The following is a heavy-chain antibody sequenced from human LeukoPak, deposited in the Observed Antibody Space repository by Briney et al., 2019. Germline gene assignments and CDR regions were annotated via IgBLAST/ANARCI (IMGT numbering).Heavy chain of an antibody. J-gene: IGHJ3*02. Sequence: PGGSLRLSCAASGFPFNNRAMHWVRQAPGKGLEWVAVISYDGTNKYYTDSVKGRFTISRDNSKNTLYLQMNSLRAEDTAVYYCARESEAFDIWGQGTMVTVSS. V-gene: IGHV3-30-3*01. CDR2: ISYDGTNK. CDR3: ARESEAFDI. CDR1: GFPFNNRA.